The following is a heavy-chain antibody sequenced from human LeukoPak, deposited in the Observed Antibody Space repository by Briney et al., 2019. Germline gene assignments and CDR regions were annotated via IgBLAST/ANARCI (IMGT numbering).Heavy chain of an antibody. D-gene: IGHD3-3*01. CDR1: GYSFTSYW. CDR3: ARQRTSDFWGDSSGYYFDY. J-gene: IGHJ4*02. Sequence: GESLKISCKGSGYSFTSYWTAWVRQMPGRGLEWMGIIHPGDSKTRSSPSFQGQVTISADKSINTAYLQWSSLKDSDTAMYYCARQRTSDFWGDSSGYYFDYWGQGTLVTVSS. CDR2: IHPGDSKT. V-gene: IGHV5-51*01.